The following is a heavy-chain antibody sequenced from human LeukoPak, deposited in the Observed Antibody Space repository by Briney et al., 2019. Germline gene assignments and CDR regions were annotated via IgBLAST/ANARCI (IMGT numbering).Heavy chain of an antibody. CDR3: ARGRRLLWLGELSY. CDR1: GYTFTSYD. CDR2: MNPNSGNT. V-gene: IGHV1-8*01. J-gene: IGHJ4*02. D-gene: IGHD3-10*01. Sequence: ASVKVSCKASGYTFTSYDINWVRQATGQGLEWMGWMNPNSGNTGYAQKFQGRVTMTRNTSISTAYMELSSLRSEDTAVYYCARGRRLLWLGELSYWGQGTLVTVSS.